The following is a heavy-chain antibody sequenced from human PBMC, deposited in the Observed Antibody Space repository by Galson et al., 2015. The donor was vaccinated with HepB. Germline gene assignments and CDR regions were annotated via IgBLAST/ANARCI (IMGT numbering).Heavy chain of an antibody. CDR2: ISNNGVRI. Sequence: SLRLSCAASGITFSRYGMHWVRQAPGKGLEYLSGISNNGVRIYYADSVKGRFTISRDNSKNTLYLQMSSLRSEDTAVYYCVKDPGPNPRGMDGWGRGTTVTVSS. J-gene: IGHJ6*02. D-gene: IGHD2-8*02. V-gene: IGHV3-64D*06. CDR1: GITFSRYG. CDR3: VKDPGPNPRGMDG.